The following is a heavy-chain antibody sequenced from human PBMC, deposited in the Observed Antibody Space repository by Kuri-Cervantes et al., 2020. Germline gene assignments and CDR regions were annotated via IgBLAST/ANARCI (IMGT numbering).Heavy chain of an antibody. CDR2: IYHSGST. V-gene: IGHV4-38-2*02. Sequence: SETLSLTCAVSGYSISSGYYWGWIRQPPGKGLEWIGSIYHSGSTYYNPSLKSRVTISVDTSKNQFSLKLSSVTAAATAVYYCARDRDGPPMGYWGQGTLVTVSS. D-gene: IGHD4-17*01. CDR3: ARDRDGPPMGY. J-gene: IGHJ4*02. CDR1: GYSISSGYY.